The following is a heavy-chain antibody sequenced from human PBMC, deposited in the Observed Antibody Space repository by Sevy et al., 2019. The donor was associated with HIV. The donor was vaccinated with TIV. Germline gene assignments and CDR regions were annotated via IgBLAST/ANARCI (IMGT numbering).Heavy chain of an antibody. V-gene: IGHV3-30*19. D-gene: IGHD1-1*01. Sequence: GESLKISCAASGFTFSSYGMHWVRQAPGKGLEWVAVISHDERTTYYTDSVKGRFTISRDNSKNTLYLQMDSLRPEDTTIYYCARDPGNSGNYWGQRTLVTVSS. CDR1: GFTFSSYG. CDR2: ISHDERTT. J-gene: IGHJ4*02. CDR3: ARDPGNSGNY.